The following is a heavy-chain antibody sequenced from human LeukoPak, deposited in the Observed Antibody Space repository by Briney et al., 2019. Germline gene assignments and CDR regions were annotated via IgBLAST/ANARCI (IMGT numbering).Heavy chain of an antibody. Sequence: ASVKVSCKASGYTFTGYYMHWVRQAPGQGLEWMGWISAYNGNTNYAQKLQGRVTMTTDTSTSTAYMELRSLRSDDTAVYYCAREWPGTTGFDYWGQGTLVTVSS. D-gene: IGHD1-7*01. J-gene: IGHJ4*02. V-gene: IGHV1-18*04. CDR3: AREWPGTTGFDY. CDR2: ISAYNGNT. CDR1: GYTFTGYY.